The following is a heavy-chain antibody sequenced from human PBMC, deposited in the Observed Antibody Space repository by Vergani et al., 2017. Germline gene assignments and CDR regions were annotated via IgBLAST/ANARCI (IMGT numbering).Heavy chain of an antibody. D-gene: IGHD1-14*01. J-gene: IGHJ5*02. CDR3: ARDVRLLYNRFDP. CDR2: ISGSGGST. V-gene: IGHV3-23*01. CDR1: GFTFNHYA. Sequence: EVQLLESAGDLVQPGGSLRLSCAASGFTFNHYAMNWVRQAPGKGLEWVSGISGSGGSTYYADSVKGRFTISRDNSKSTMYLQMNSLRDEDTGVYYCARDVRLLYNRFDPWGQGTLVTVSS.